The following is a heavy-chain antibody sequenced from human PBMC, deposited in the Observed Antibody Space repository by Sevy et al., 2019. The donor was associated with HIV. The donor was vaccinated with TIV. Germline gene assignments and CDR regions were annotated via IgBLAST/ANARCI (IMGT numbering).Heavy chain of an antibody. J-gene: IGHJ4*02. Sequence: GGSLRLSCAASVFTFDDYAMHWVRQAPGKGLEWVSGISWNSGSIGYADSVKGRFTISRDNAKNSLYLQMNSLRAEDTALYYCAKDHYYDSSGEGNYFDYWGQGTLVTVSS. CDR3: AKDHYYDSSGEGNYFDY. CDR1: VFTFDDYA. V-gene: IGHV3-9*01. CDR2: ISWNSGSI. D-gene: IGHD3-22*01.